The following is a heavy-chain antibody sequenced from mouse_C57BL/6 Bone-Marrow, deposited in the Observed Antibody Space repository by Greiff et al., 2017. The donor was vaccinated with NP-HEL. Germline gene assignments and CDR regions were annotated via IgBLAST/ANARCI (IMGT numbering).Heavy chain of an antibody. CDR2: SRNKANDYTT. CDR1: GFTFSDFY. V-gene: IGHV7-1*01. CDR3: ARDASYSNHGGYFDV. D-gene: IGHD2-5*01. Sequence: EVQGVESGGGLVQSGRSLRLSCATSGFTFSDFYMEWVRQAPGKGLEWIAASRNKANDYTTEYSASVKGRFIVSRDTSQSILYLQMNALRAEDTAIYYCARDASYSNHGGYFDVWGTGTTVTVSS. J-gene: IGHJ1*03.